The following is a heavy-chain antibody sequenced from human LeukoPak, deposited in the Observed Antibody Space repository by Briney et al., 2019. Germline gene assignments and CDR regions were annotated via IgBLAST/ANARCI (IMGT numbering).Heavy chain of an antibody. CDR2: IYYSGST. CDR1: GGSISSYY. J-gene: IGHJ3*02. Sequence: SETLSLTCTVSGGSISSYYWGWIRQPPGKGLEWIGTIYYSGSTNYNPSLKSRVTISVDTSKNQFSLKLSSVTAADTAVYYCARETTVTTIHAFDIWGQGTMVTVSS. CDR3: ARETTVTTIHAFDI. D-gene: IGHD4-11*01. V-gene: IGHV4-59*01.